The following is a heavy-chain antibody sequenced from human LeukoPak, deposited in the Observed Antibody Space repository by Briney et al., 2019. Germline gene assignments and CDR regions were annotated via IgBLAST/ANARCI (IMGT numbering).Heavy chain of an antibody. CDR3: AKTTRAGVVEA. Sequence: GGSLRLSCAASGFTFSSYAMSWVRQAPGKGLEWVSAISGSGGSTYYADSVKGRFTISRDNSKNTLYLQMNSLRAEGTAVYYCAKTTRAGVVEAWGQGTLVTVSS. CDR1: GFTFSSYA. D-gene: IGHD3-3*01. CDR2: ISGSGGST. J-gene: IGHJ5*02. V-gene: IGHV3-23*01.